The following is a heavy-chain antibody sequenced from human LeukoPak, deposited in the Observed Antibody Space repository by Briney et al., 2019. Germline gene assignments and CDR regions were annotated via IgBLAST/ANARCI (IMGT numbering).Heavy chain of an antibody. V-gene: IGHV4-4*07. CDR3: ARGVVTETYYYYMDV. J-gene: IGHJ6*03. CDR2: IYTSGST. D-gene: IGHD4-23*01. CDR1: GGSISSYY. Sequence: PSETLSLTCTVAGGSISSYYWSWIRQPAGKGLEWIGRIYTSGSTNYNPSLKSRVTMSVDTSKNQFSLKLSSVTAADTAVYYCARGVVTETYYYYMDVWGKGTTVTVSS.